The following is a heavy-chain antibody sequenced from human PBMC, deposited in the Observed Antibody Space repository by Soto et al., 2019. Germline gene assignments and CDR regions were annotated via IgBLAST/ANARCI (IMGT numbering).Heavy chain of an antibody. CDR3: ASLSHLYDFRSGDHSLKCMHV. V-gene: IGHV3-48*03. J-gene: IGHJ6*02. CDR2: ISSSGSTI. CDR1: GFTFSSCE. D-gene: IGHD3-3*01. Sequence: GGSLRLSCAASGFTFSSCEMNWVRQAPGKGLEWVSYISSSGSTIYYADSVKGRFTISRDNATNSLYLQMNSLRAEDTAVYYWASLSHLYDFRSGDHSLKCMHVLGQGMTGTDSS.